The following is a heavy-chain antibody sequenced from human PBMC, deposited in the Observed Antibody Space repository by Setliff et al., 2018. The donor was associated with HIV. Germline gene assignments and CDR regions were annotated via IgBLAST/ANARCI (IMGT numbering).Heavy chain of an antibody. V-gene: IGHV1-8*01. CDR3: ARREGGYPDP. J-gene: IGHJ5*02. CDR1: GYTFASYE. D-gene: IGHD2-2*01. Sequence: GASVKVSCKAFGYTFASYELYWVRQPPGQGLEWMGWMNPYSGDTGSAQKFQGRVSLTSNTAISTAYMELSSLRSEDTAVYYCARREGGYPDPWGQGTLVTVSS. CDR2: MNPYSGDT.